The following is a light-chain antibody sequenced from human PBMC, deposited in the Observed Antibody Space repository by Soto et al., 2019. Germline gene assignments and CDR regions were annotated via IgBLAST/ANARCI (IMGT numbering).Light chain of an antibody. CDR2: EVR. CDR3: SSYSSNNNTWV. CDR1: SSDVGGYNY. Sequence: QSALTQPASVSGSPGQSITISCTGTSSDVGGYNYVSWYQQHPGKAPKLMIYEVRNRPSGVSNRFSGSKSGNTASLTISGLQAEDEADYYCSSYSSNNNTWVFGTGTKLTVL. J-gene: IGLJ1*01. V-gene: IGLV2-14*01.